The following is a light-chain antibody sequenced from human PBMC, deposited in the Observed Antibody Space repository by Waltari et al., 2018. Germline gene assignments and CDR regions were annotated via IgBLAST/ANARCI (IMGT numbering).Light chain of an antibody. J-gene: IGLJ2*01. CDR2: DDD. CDR3: QVWDNYADLVI. CDR1: TTGSKS. Sequence: SSVLTQPPSVSVAPGPTATTPWGGNTTGSKSVHWYQQTPGQAPVLVVYDDDVRPPGIPERISGSNSANTASLTINRVEVGDEAAYFCQVWDNYADLVIFGGGTKLTVL. V-gene: IGLV3-21*02.